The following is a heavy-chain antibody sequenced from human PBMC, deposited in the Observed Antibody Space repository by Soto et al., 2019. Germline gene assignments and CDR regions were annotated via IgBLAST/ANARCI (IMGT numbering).Heavy chain of an antibody. Sequence: GVLRLSCAASGFTFSSYVMNWVRQAPGKGLEWVSIITGSGVNTNYADSVKGRFTISRDNSKNTLYLQMSSLRAEDTAVYYCVKDGSSGWPYYYGLDVWGQGTTVTVSS. CDR3: VKDGSSGWPYYYGLDV. CDR1: GFTFSSYV. D-gene: IGHD6-19*01. J-gene: IGHJ6*02. CDR2: ITGSGVNT. V-gene: IGHV3-23*01.